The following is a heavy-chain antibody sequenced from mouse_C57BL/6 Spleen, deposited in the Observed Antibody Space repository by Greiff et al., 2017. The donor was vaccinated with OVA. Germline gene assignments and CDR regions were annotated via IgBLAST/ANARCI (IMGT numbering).Heavy chain of an antibody. CDR1: GYTFTSYW. D-gene: IGHD2-2*01. J-gene: IGHJ2*01. Sequence: QVQLKESGAELVRPGSSVKLSCKASGYTFTSYWMHWVKQRPIQGLEWIGNIDPSDSETHYNQKFKDKATLTVDKSSSTAYMQLSSLTSEDSAVYYCARRGNGYDVDYWGQGTTLTVSS. V-gene: IGHV1-52*01. CDR3: ARRGNGYDVDY. CDR2: IDPSDSET.